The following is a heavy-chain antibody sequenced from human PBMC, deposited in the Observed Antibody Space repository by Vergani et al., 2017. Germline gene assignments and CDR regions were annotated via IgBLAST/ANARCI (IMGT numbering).Heavy chain of an antibody. D-gene: IGHD3-22*01. CDR2: IIPIFGIA. Sequence: QVQLVQSGAEVKKPGSSVKVSCKASGGTFSSYAISWVRQAPGQGLEWMGRIIPIFGIANYAQKFQGRVTITADKSTSTAYMELSSLRSEDTAVYYCARARSDGYYDSSGYYYDAFDIWGQGTMVTVSS. V-gene: IGHV1-69*04. CDR1: GGTFSSYA. CDR3: ARARSDGYYDSSGYYYDAFDI. J-gene: IGHJ3*02.